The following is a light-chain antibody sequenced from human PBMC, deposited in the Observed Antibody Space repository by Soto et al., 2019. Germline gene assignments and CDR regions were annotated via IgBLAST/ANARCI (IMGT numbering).Light chain of an antibody. V-gene: IGLV2-14*01. Sequence: QSVLTQPASVSGSPGQSITISCTGTSSDVGGYDYVSWYQLHPGKAPKLMVFEVSNRPSGVSYRFSGSNSGNTASLTISGLHAEGDPDYFFKSYSINTAYIXRTGTKVT. CDR1: SSDVGGYDY. J-gene: IGLJ1*01. CDR2: EVS. CDR3: KSYSINTAYI.